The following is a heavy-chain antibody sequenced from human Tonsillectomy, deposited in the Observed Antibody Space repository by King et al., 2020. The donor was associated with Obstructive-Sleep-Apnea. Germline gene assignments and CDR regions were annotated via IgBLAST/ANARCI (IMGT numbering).Heavy chain of an antibody. CDR1: AYSIGSGYY. CDR2: IYQRGMYETGST. V-gene: IGHV4-38-2*02. J-gene: IGHJ4*02. D-gene: IGHD1-26*01. Sequence: QLQESGPGVVKASETLSLTCTVSAYSIGSGYYWGWIRQPPGGGLEWIGSIYQRGMYETGSTRYNPSLKSRVTISLDPPRNQFFLKVNSVTAADTAVYYCARDLLHRVVGANYFDYWGQGILVTVSS. CDR3: ARDLLHRVVGANYFDY.